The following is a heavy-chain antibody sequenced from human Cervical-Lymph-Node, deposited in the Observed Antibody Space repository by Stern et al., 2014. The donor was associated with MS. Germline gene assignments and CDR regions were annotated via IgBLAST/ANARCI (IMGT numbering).Heavy chain of an antibody. V-gene: IGHV5-51*01. J-gene: IGHJ5*02. CDR1: GYMFASHW. CDR3: ARVNGGNSDWFDP. CDR2: IDLGDPNT. Sequence: EVQLVESGAEVKKPGESLKISCKASGYMFASHWIGWVRQIPGKGLESTGIIDLGDPNTIYSPSSQGQVTISVDKSTSTAYLQWSSLKASDTAMYYCARVNGGNSDWFDPWGQGTLVTVSS. D-gene: IGHD4-23*01.